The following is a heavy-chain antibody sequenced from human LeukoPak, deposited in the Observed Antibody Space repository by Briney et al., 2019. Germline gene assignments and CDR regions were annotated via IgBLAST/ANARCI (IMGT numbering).Heavy chain of an antibody. J-gene: IGHJ4*02. CDR1: GFTFSSYW. Sequence: GGSLRLSCAASGFTFSSYWMSWVRQVPGKGLEWVSYIDSDSPTIYYADSVKGRFTISRDNAKNSLYLQMNSLRAEDTAVYYCARRFDYWGQGTLVTVSS. V-gene: IGHV3-48*01. CDR3: ARRFDY. CDR2: IDSDSPTI.